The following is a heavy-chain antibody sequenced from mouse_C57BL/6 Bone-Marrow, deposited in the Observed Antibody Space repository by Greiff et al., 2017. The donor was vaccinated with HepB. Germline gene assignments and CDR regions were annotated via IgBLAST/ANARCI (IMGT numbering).Heavy chain of an antibody. CDR2: IDPANGNT. CDR3: ARCSLYYGRRGYAMDY. Sequence: VQLQQSVAELVRPGASVKLSCTASGFNIKNTYMHWVKQRPEQGLEWIGRIDPANGNTKYAPKFQGKATITADTSSNTAYLQLISLTSEDTAIYYCARCSLYYGRRGYAMDYWGQGTSVTVSS. CDR1: GFNIKNTY. J-gene: IGHJ4*01. V-gene: IGHV14-3*01. D-gene: IGHD1-1*01.